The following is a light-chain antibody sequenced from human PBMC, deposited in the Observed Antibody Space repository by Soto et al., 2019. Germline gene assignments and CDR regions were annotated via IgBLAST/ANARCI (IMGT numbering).Light chain of an antibody. CDR2: DAS. V-gene: IGKV3-11*01. CDR1: QTVTSSN. Sequence: EIVLSQSPATLSLSPGERATLSCGASQTVTSSNLAWYQQKPGQAPRLLIYDASNRATGIPARFSGSGSGTDFTLTISSLEPEDFAVYYCQQRSNWPPWTFGQGTKVDNK. J-gene: IGKJ1*01. CDR3: QQRSNWPPWT.